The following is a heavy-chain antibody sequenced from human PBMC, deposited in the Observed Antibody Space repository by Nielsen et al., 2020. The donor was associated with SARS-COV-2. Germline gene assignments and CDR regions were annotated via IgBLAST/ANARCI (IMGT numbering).Heavy chain of an antibody. D-gene: IGHD3-10*01. CDR1: GWSISSSSYY. V-gene: IGHV4-39*07. CDR2: IYYSGST. J-gene: IGHJ4*02. Sequence: SETLSLTCTVSGWSISSSSYYWGWIRQPPGKGLEWIGSIYYSGSTYYSPSLKSRVTISVDTSKNQFSLKLSSVTAADTAVYYCAREDVLYYGSGSYYLWGQGTLVTVSS. CDR3: AREDVLYYGSGSYYL.